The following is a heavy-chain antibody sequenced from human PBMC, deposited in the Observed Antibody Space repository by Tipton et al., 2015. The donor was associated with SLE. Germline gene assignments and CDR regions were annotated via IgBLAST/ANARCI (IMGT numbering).Heavy chain of an antibody. CDR2: VYYTGSS. V-gene: IGHV4-59*11. CDR3: ARSMFTTKRVFDY. Sequence: GLVKPSETLSLTCTVSGGPISGHYWSWIRQPPGKGLEWIGYVYYTGSSDYNPSLKSRVTISVDTSKNQFSLNVNSMTAADTAVYYCARSMFTTKRVFDYWGQGTLVTVSS. D-gene: IGHD3-16*01. J-gene: IGHJ4*02. CDR1: GGPISGHY.